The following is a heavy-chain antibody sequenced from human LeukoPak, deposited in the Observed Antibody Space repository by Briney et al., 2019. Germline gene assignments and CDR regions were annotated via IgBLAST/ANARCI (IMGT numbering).Heavy chain of an antibody. D-gene: IGHD2-15*01. V-gene: IGHV3-30*18. J-gene: IGHJ4*02. CDR3: AKGTPSQYSP. CDR2: ISYDGSNK. Sequence: PGGSLRLSCAASGFTFTSYGMHWVRQVPGKGLEWVAVISYDGSNKYYADSVKGRFTISRDNSKNTLYLQMNSLRAEDTAVYYCAKGTPSQYSPWGQGTLVTVSS. CDR1: GFTFTSYG.